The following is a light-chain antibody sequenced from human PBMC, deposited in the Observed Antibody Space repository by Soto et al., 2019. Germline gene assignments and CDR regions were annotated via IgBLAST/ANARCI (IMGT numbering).Light chain of an antibody. CDR3: QSSDSSLSVV. Sequence: QSVLTQPPSVSGAPGQRVTISCTGSSSNIGAGFDVHWYQQLPGTAPKLLIYDNNNRPSGVPDRFSGSKSGTSASLAITGLQAEDEADYYCQSSDSSLSVVFGGGTKVTVL. CDR2: DNN. J-gene: IGLJ2*01. V-gene: IGLV1-40*01. CDR1: SSNIGAGFD.